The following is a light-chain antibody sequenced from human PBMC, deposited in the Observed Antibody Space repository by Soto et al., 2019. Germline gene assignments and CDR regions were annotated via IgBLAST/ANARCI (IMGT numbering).Light chain of an antibody. CDR1: QSVSNRY. J-gene: IGKJ1*01. V-gene: IGKV3-20*01. Sequence: EIVLTQSPGTLSLSPRERATISCWASQSVSNRYLAWYQQKPGQAPRLLIYGASSRATGIPDRFSGSGSGTDFTLTISRLEPEDFALYYCQQYDSSWTFGQATKVDIK. CDR2: GAS. CDR3: QQYDSSWT.